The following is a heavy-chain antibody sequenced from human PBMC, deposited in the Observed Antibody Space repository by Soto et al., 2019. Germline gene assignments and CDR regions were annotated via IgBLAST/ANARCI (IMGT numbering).Heavy chain of an antibody. Sequence: ASVKVSCKASGYFFTTYGISWVRQARGQGLEWMGWISPYNGNTKYAQSFQGRVTMTTDTSTYTAYMELRSLRSDDPAVYYCARDFGSDLSAPGAVFDYWGQGTVVTVSS. CDR1: GYFFTTYG. J-gene: IGHJ4*02. CDR3: ARDFGSDLSAPGAVFDY. D-gene: IGHD3-3*01. V-gene: IGHV1-18*04. CDR2: ISPYNGNT.